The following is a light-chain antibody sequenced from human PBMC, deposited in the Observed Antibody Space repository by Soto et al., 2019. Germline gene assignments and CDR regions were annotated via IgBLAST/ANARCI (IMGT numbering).Light chain of an antibody. CDR2: GSS. J-gene: IGKJ1*01. Sequence: EIVMTRSQATLYVYPGERATLSCRSIQSVSSSLAWYQQKPGQAPSLLIYGSSTRATSIPARFSGSGSGTESTLTISSLQSEDFAVYYCQQYNKWWKFCQGTKV. V-gene: IGKV3-15*01. CDR1: QSVSSS. CDR3: QQYNKWWK.